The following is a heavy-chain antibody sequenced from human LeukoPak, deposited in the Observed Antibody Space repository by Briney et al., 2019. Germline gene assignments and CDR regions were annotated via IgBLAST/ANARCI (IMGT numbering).Heavy chain of an antibody. Sequence: GRSLRLSCAASGFTFSSYAMHWVRQAPGKGLEWVAVMSYDGNNEYCADSVKGRFPISRDKSKNPLFLQMNSLRAEDTAVYYCARDDSGASTSYWGQGTLVTVSS. CDR3: ARDDSGASTSY. CDR2: MSYDGNNE. CDR1: GFTFSSYA. J-gene: IGHJ4*02. V-gene: IGHV3-30-3*01. D-gene: IGHD1-26*01.